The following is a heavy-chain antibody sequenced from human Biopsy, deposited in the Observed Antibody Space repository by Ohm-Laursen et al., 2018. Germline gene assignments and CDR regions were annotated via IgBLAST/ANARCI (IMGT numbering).Heavy chain of an antibody. Sequence: SDTLSLTWAVYGKTFSDYYWSWIRQPPGKGLEWIGQINQSGRTNYNPSLKSRVNISAGKSNNQFSLKLTSVTSADTAVYFCGNEVHGRDYWGLGALVTVSS. CDR3: GNEVHGRDY. CDR2: INQSGRT. D-gene: IGHD2-15*01. V-gene: IGHV4-34*08. CDR1: GKTFSDYY. J-gene: IGHJ4*02.